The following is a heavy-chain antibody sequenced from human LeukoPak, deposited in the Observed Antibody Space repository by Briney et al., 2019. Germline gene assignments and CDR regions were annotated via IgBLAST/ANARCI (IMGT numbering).Heavy chain of an antibody. V-gene: IGHV1-46*01. CDR3: ARDREGAVAASPNAFDI. CDR1: GYTFTSYY. D-gene: IGHD6-19*01. J-gene: IGHJ3*02. CDR2: INPSGGST. Sequence: GASVKVSCKASGYTFTSYYMHWVRQAPGQGLEWMGIINPSGGSTSYAQKFQGRVTMTRDTSTSTAYMELSSLRAEDTAVYYCARDREGAVAASPNAFDIWGQGTMVTVSS.